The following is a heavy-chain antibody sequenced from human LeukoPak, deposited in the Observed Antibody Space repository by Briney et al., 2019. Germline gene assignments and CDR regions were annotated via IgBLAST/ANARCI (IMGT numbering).Heavy chain of an antibody. Sequence: SETLSLTCTVSGGSISSYYWGWIRQPPGKGLEWIGSIYYSGSTYYNPSLKSRVTISVDTSKNQFSLKLSSVTAADTAVYYCARILVVGDAFDIWGQGTMVTVSS. D-gene: IGHD3-16*01. V-gene: IGHV4-39*07. J-gene: IGHJ3*02. CDR3: ARILVVGDAFDI. CDR2: IYYSGST. CDR1: GGSISSYY.